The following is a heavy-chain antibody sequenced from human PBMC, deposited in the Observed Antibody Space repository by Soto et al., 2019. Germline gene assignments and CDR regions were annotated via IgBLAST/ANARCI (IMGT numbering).Heavy chain of an antibody. CDR2: IDWDDDK. V-gene: IGHV2-70*01. Sequence: SGPTLVNPTQTLTLTCTFSGFSLSTSGMCVSWIRQPPGKALEWLALIDWDDDKYYSTSLKTRLTISKDTSKNQVALTMTNMDPVDTATYYCARMGRGYCSGGSCPSYYYYGMDVWGQGTTVTVSS. J-gene: IGHJ6*02. D-gene: IGHD2-15*01. CDR3: ARMGRGYCSGGSCPSYYYYGMDV. CDR1: GFSLSTSGMC.